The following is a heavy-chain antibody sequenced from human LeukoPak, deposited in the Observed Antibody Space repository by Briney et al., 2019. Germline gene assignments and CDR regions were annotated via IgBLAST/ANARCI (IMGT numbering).Heavy chain of an antibody. Sequence: GGSLRLSCAASGFTFSSYEMNWVRQAPGKGLGWVSYISSSGSTIYYADSVKGRFTISRDNAKNSLYLQMHSLRAEDTAVYYCARVPYYDCWSGFQFDYWGQGTLVTVPS. V-gene: IGHV3-48*03. CDR1: GFTFSSYE. J-gene: IGHJ4*02. CDR3: ARVPYYDCWSGFQFDY. CDR2: ISSSGSTI. D-gene: IGHD3-3*01.